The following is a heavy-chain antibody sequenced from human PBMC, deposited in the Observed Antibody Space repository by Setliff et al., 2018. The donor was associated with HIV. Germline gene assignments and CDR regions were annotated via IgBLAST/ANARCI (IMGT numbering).Heavy chain of an antibody. V-gene: IGHV4-39*01. CDR3: ARHSGLGGYYSPFDY. CDR1: GGSIRSISDY. Sequence: ATLSLTCTVSGGSIRSISDYWGWIRPPPGKGLEWIGTIYYSGSTYYNPSLKSRVTISVDTSKNQFSLKLSSVTAADTTVYYCARHSGLGGYYSPFDYWGPGTLVTVSS. CDR2: IYYSGST. J-gene: IGHJ4*02. D-gene: IGHD3-22*01.